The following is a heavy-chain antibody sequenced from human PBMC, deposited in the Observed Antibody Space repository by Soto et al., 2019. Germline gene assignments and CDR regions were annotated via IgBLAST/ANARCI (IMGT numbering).Heavy chain of an antibody. CDR3: ASYFYDSSGYYHYFDY. CDR2: ISGSGGST. V-gene: IGHV3-23*01. J-gene: IGHJ4*02. Sequence: VGSLRLSCAASGFTFTSYGMSWVRQAPGKGLEWVSAISGSGGSTYYADSVKGRFTISRDNSKNTLYLQMNSLRAEDTASYYCASYFYDSSGYYHYFDYWGQGTLVTVSS. CDR1: GFTFTSYG. D-gene: IGHD3-22*01.